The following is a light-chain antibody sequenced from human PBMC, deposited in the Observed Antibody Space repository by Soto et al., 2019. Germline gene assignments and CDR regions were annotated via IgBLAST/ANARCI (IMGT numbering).Light chain of an antibody. CDR1: SSDVGGYNY. V-gene: IGLV2-8*01. CDR3: SSYAGSNNFVV. Sequence: QSALTQPPSAPGSPGQSVTISCTGTSSDVGGYNYVSWYQQHPGKAPKLMIYEVSKRPSGVPDRFSGSKSGNTASLTVSGLQAEDEADYYCSSYAGSNNFVVFGTGTKVTV. CDR2: EVS. J-gene: IGLJ1*01.